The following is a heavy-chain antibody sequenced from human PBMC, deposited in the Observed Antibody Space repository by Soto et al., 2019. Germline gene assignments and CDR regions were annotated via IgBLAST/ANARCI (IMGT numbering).Heavy chain of an antibody. V-gene: IGHV1-69*08. D-gene: IGHD2-2*01. Sequence: QVQLVQSGAEVKKPGSSVKVSCKASGGTFSRYSITWVRQAPGHGLEWIGRIIPIFGIPTYAQKFQGRVTMTADEPTSTAYMELGTLGADDTAVYYCAREDRDRETGLVPAAIAGMDVWGQGTTVTVSS. CDR1: GGTFSRYS. CDR2: IIPIFGIP. CDR3: AREDRDRETGLVPAAIAGMDV. J-gene: IGHJ6*02.